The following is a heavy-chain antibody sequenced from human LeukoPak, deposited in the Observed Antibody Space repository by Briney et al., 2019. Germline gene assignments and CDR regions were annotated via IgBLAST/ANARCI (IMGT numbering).Heavy chain of an antibody. Sequence: GESLKISCKGSGYSFTSYWIGWVRQMPGKGLEWMGIIYPGDSDTRYSPSFQGQVTISADKSISTAYLQWSSLKASDIAMYYCAKARCSSTSCYGGLAQEYDYWGQGTLVTVSS. CDR1: GYSFTSYW. J-gene: IGHJ4*02. CDR3: AKARCSSTSCYGGLAQEYDY. D-gene: IGHD2-2*01. CDR2: IYPGDSDT. V-gene: IGHV5-51*01.